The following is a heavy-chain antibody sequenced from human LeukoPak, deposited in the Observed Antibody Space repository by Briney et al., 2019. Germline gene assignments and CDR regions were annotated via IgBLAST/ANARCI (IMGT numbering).Heavy chain of an antibody. D-gene: IGHD2-2*01. J-gene: IGHJ6*04. V-gene: IGHV3-23*01. CDR2: ISGSGGST. CDR3: AKAVGYCSSTSCYAPEDYYYGMDV. CDR1: GFTFSSYA. Sequence: GGPLRLSCAASGFTFSSYAMSWVRQAPGKGLEWVSAISGSGGSTYYADSVKGRFTISRDNSKNTLYLQMNSLRAEDTAVYYCAKAVGYCSSTSCYAPEDYYYGMDVWGKGTTVTVSS.